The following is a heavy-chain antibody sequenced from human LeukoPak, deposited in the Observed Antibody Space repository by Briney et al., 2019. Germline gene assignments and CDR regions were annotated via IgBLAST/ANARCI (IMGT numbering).Heavy chain of an antibody. CDR3: ARGANWGFDY. Sequence: PGGSLRLSCAASGFTFSSYWMSWVRQAPGKGLEWVANINKDGGEKYYVDSVKGRFTISRDNSKNTLYLQMNSLRAEDTAVYYCARGANWGFDYWGQGTLVTVSS. CDR1: GFTFSSYW. J-gene: IGHJ4*02. V-gene: IGHV3-7*01. D-gene: IGHD7-27*01. CDR2: INKDGGEK.